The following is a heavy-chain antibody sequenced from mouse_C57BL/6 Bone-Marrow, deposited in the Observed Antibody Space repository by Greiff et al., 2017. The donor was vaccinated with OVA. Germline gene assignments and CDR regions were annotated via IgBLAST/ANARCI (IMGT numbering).Heavy chain of an antibody. D-gene: IGHD2-1*01. Sequence: VQLQQSGPELVKPGASVKLSCKASGYTFTSYDITWVKQRPGQGLEWIGWLYPRDGSTKYNEKFKGKATLTVDTSSSTAYMELHSLTSEDSAVYFCARVDYGNYVAWFAYWGQGTLVTVSA. CDR2: LYPRDGST. J-gene: IGHJ3*01. CDR1: GYTFTSYD. V-gene: IGHV1-85*01. CDR3: ARVDYGNYVAWFAY.